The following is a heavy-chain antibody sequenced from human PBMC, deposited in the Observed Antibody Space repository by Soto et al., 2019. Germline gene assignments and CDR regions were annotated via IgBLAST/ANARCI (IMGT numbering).Heavy chain of an antibody. CDR3: TREGSTPYYYYGMDA. CDR2: INTHNGNT. CDR1: GYTFTTYG. V-gene: IGHV1-18*01. D-gene: IGHD3-10*01. J-gene: IGHJ6*02. Sequence: ASVKVSCKASGYTFTTYGISWVRQAPGQGLEWLGWINTHNGNTNYAQNLQGRVIMTADTSTNTAYMELRSLRSDDTAIYYCTREGSTPYYYYGMDAWGQGTTVTVSS.